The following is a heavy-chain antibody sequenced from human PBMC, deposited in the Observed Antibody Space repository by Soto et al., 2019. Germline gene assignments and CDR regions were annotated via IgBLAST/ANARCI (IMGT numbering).Heavy chain of an antibody. Sequence: QVQLVQSGAEVKKPGSSVKVSCKASGGTFNTFAISWVRQAPGQGFEWLGGIIPIFRTPDYAQKFQGRVTIIADESAITAYMELSSLRSDDTAVYYCARDKERQRLGGNYYYAMDIWGQGTTVTVSS. J-gene: IGHJ6*02. CDR1: GGTFNTFA. CDR3: ARDKERQRLGGNYYYAMDI. D-gene: IGHD5-12*01. V-gene: IGHV1-69*12. CDR2: IIPIFRTP.